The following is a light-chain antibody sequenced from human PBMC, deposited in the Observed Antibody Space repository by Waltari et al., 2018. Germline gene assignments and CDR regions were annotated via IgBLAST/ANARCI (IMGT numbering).Light chain of an antibody. CDR2: RNH. Sequence: QSVLTQPPSASETPGQRVTISCSGSHSNLGSNYLYWYQQLPGSAPKLLIYRNHLRPSGVPCRFSASKYGTLASLVISGLRSEDEGVYYCASWDESHYVFGGGTTVTVL. CDR1: HSNLGSNY. V-gene: IGLV1-47*01. J-gene: IGLJ1*01. CDR3: ASWDESHYV.